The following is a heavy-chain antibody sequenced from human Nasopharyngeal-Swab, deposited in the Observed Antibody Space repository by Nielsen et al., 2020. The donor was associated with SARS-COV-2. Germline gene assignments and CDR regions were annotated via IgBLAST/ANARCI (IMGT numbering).Heavy chain of an antibody. V-gene: IGHV3-30*18. CDR1: GFTFSSYG. D-gene: IGHD3-10*01. J-gene: IGHJ6*02. Sequence: GESLKISFAASGFTFSSYGMHWVRQAPGKGLEWVAVISYDGSNKYYADSVKGRFTISRDNSKNTLYLQMSSLRAEDTAVYYCAKEPGVLWFGELFSYGMDVWGQGTTVTVSS. CDR2: ISYDGSNK. CDR3: AKEPGVLWFGELFSYGMDV.